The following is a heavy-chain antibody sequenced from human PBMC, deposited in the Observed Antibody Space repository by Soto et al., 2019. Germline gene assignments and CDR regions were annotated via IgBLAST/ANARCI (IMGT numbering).Heavy chain of an antibody. CDR1: GGSISSSSYY. CDR3: ASPCFTFKEGTYYDFWSGYYCFDY. CDR2: IYYSGST. D-gene: IGHD3-3*01. J-gene: IGHJ4*02. Sequence: SETLSLTCTVSGGSISSSSYYWGWIRQPPGKGLEWIGSIYYSGSTYYNPSLKSRVTISVDTSKNQFSLKLSSVTAADTAVYYCASPCFTFKEGTYYDFWSGYYCFDYWGQGTLVTVSS. V-gene: IGHV4-39*01.